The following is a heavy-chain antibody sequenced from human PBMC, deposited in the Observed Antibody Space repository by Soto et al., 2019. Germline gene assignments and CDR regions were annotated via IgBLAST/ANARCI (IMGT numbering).Heavy chain of an antibody. CDR3: GRDEGNWNYLGGFDP. Sequence: QVQLVQSGAEVKKPGSSVKVSCKASGGTFSSYAISWVRQAPGQGLEWMGGIIPIFGTANYAQKFQGRVRVTADESTSTACMELSSLRSEDRAVYYCGRDEGNWNYLGGFDPWGQGTLVTVSS. V-gene: IGHV1-69*12. CDR2: IIPIFGTA. CDR1: GGTFSSYA. J-gene: IGHJ5*02. D-gene: IGHD1-7*01.